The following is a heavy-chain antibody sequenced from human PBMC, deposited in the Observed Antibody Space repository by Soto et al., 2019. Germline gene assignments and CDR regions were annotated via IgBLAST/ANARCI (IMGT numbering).Heavy chain of an antibody. V-gene: IGHV1-18*01. CDR1: GYTFTSYA. Sequence: QVQLVQSGAEVKKPGASVKVSCKASGYTFTSYAISWVRQAPGQGLEWMGWINVYNGNTKYAQKFQGRVTRTTDTSTSTVYMELRSLTSDDTAVYYCGRDGVAVTTGISGYWGQGTLVTVSS. J-gene: IGHJ4*02. CDR3: GRDGVAVTTGISGY. CDR2: INVYNGNT. D-gene: IGHD4-4*01.